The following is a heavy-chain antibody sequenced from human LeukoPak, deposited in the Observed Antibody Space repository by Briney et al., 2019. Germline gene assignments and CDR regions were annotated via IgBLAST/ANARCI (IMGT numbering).Heavy chain of an antibody. CDR3: AKPRSNFYSGTYMYYGMDV. V-gene: IGHV3-23*01. J-gene: IGHJ6*02. Sequence: GGSLRLSCAASGFTFSTYAMNWVRQAPGKGLEWVSAISGGGASTYYADSVRGRFTISRDTSNNTLSLQMNSLRVEDTAVYYCAKPRSNFYSGTYMYYGMDVWGQGTTVTVSS. CDR2: ISGGGAST. D-gene: IGHD1-26*01. CDR1: GFTFSTYA.